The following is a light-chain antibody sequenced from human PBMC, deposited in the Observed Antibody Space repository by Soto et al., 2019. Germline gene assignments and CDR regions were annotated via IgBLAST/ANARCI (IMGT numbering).Light chain of an antibody. CDR1: QSVSSN. V-gene: IGKV3-15*01. Sequence: ETVLTQSPATLYVSSGERATLSCRASQSVSSNLAWYQQKPGQAPRLLIHGASTRATGIPARFSGSGSGTEFTLTISSLQSEDLAVYYCQQYDDWPPTFGGGTKVDIK. J-gene: IGKJ4*01. CDR2: GAS. CDR3: QQYDDWPPT.